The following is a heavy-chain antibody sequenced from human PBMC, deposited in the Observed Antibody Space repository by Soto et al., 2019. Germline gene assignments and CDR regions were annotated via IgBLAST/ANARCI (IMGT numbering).Heavy chain of an antibody. D-gene: IGHD3-10*01. CDR3: ATGIRHGKYYFDY. V-gene: IGHV1-24*01. Sequence: SCKVSGYTLTELSMHWVRQAPGKGLEWMGGFDPEDGETIYAQKFQGRVTMTEDTSTGTAYMELSSLRSEDTAVYYCATGIRHGKYYFDYWGQGTLVTVAS. CDR2: FDPEDGET. J-gene: IGHJ4*02. CDR1: GYTLTELS.